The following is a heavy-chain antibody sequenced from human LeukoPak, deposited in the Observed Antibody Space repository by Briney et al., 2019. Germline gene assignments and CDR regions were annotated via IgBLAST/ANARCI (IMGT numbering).Heavy chain of an antibody. CDR3: ARELNQASPDTDDYGESSPRRWFDP. V-gene: IGHV4-59*01. CDR1: GGSMSSYY. CDR2: IYYSGST. J-gene: IGHJ5*02. D-gene: IGHD4-17*01. Sequence: SETLSLTCTVSGGSMSSYYWSWIRQPPGKGLEWIGYIYYSGSTNYNPSLKSRVTISVDTSKNQFTLKLSSVTAADTAVYYCARELNQASPDTDDYGESSPRRWFDPWGQGTLVTVSS.